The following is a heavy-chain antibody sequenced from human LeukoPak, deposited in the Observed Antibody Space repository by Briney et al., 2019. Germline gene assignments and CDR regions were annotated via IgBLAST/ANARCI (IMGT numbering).Heavy chain of an antibody. V-gene: IGHV3-48*02. CDR1: GFTFSTYS. CDR2: ISTGSSTI. J-gene: IGHJ4*02. CDR3: ARVAEIQLWLRSAFDY. D-gene: IGHD5-18*01. Sequence: GGPLRLSCAASGFTFSTYSMNWVRQAPGKGLEWVSFISTGSSTIYYADSVKGRFTISRDNAKNSLYLQMNSLRDEDTAVYYCARVAEIQLWLRSAFDYWGQGTLVTVSS.